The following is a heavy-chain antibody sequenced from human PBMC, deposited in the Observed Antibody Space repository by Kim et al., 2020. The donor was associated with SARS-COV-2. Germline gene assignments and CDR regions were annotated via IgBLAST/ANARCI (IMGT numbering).Heavy chain of an antibody. CDR3: ARHGYSSGWYY. D-gene: IGHD6-19*01. CDR2: T. J-gene: IGHJ4*02. V-gene: IGHV4-39*01. Sequence: THYNPSLKSRVTISVDTSKNQFSLKLSSVTAADTAVYYCARHGYSSGWYYWGQGTLVTVSS.